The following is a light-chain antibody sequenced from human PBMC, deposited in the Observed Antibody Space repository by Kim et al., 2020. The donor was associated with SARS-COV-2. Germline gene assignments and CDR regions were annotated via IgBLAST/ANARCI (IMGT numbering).Light chain of an antibody. Sequence: ASVGDRGTITCRASQDIRNDLGWYQQNPGRAPKRLIYGASSLQSGVPSRFSGSGSGTEFTLTISSVQPEDFATYFCLQHSTYPITFGLGTRLEIK. J-gene: IGKJ5*01. CDR1: QDIRND. CDR2: GAS. V-gene: IGKV1-17*01. CDR3: LQHSTYPIT.